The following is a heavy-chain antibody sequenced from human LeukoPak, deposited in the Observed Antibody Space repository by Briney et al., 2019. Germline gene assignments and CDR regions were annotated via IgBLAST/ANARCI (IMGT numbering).Heavy chain of an antibody. CDR1: GFTFSTYT. Sequence: PGGSLRLSCAASGFTFSTYTMYWVRHPPGKRLEWVSIIGSSGGGIHYADPVKGRFTISRDNSKNALYLQMNSLRVEDTAVYYCAIDPNWGTHSWGQGVLVNVSS. CDR3: AIDPNWGTHS. V-gene: IGHV3-23*01. J-gene: IGHJ4*02. D-gene: IGHD7-27*01. CDR2: IGSSGGGI.